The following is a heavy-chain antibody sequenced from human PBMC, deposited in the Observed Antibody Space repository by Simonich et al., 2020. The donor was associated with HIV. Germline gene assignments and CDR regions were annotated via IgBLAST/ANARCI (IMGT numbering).Heavy chain of an antibody. CDR3: AKSNGNWFDP. Sequence: EVQLVQSGAEVKKPGEALTISCKDSGYSFTSYWIGWVTQMPGKGLEWMGIISPGDSDTTYNPSFQGQVTISADKSITTAYLQWSSLKASDTAMYYCAKSNGNWFDPWGQGSLVTVSS. CDR2: ISPGDSDT. D-gene: IGHD7-27*01. CDR1: GYSFTSYW. V-gene: IGHV5-51*01. J-gene: IGHJ5*02.